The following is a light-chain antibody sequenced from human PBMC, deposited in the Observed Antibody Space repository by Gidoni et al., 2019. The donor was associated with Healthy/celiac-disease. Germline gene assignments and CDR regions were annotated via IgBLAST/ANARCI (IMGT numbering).Light chain of an antibody. J-gene: IGKJ1*01. Sequence: EIVLTQSPGTLSLSPGERATLSCRASQSVSSSYLAWYQQKPGQAPRLLIYGESSRATGIPDRCSGSGSGTDFTLTISRLETEDFAVYYCQKYGSSPKWTFGQGTKVEIK. CDR2: GES. CDR1: QSVSSSY. V-gene: IGKV3-20*01. CDR3: QKYGSSPKWT.